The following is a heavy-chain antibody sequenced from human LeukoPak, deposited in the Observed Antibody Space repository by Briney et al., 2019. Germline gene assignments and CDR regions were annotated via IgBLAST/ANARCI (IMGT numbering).Heavy chain of an antibody. J-gene: IGHJ4*02. CDR2: ISAYNGNT. D-gene: IGHD5-18*01. Sequence: GASVKVSCKASGYTFTSYGISWVRQAPGQGLEWMGWISAYNGNTNYAQKFQGRVTITADESTSTAYMELSSLRSEDTAVYYCARGNMGYSYGEYFDYWGQGTLVTVSS. CDR3: ARGNMGYSYGEYFDY. CDR1: GYTFTSYG. V-gene: IGHV1-18*01.